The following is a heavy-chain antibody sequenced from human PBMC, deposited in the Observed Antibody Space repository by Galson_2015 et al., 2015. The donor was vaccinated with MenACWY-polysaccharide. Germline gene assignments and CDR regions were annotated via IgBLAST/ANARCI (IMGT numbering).Heavy chain of an antibody. Sequence: SLRLSCAAPGFTFSSYTINWLRHAPGNGLECGSRSLRSAVNTHYADSVKGRFTISSDSSKNMVFLQMNSLSADDTAGYYCARDGEYSVGYGFDHWGQGSLVTVSS. J-gene: IGHJ4*02. V-gene: IGHV3-23*01. CDR2: SLRSAVNT. D-gene: IGHD5/OR15-5a*01. CDR1: GFTFSSYT. CDR3: ARDGEYSVGYGFDH.